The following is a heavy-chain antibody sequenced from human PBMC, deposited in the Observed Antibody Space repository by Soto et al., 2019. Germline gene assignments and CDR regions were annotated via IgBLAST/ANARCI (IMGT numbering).Heavy chain of an antibody. Sequence: ASVKLSCKASGYTFTNFAMHWVRQAPGQRLEWMGWINVGNGNTKYSQNFQGRVTITSDTSASTVYMELGSLRSEDTAVYYCASSTLARSLFDYWGQGTLVTVSS. D-gene: IGHD2-2*01. J-gene: IGHJ4*02. V-gene: IGHV1-3*01. CDR1: GYTFTNFA. CDR3: ASSTLARSLFDY. CDR2: INVGNGNT.